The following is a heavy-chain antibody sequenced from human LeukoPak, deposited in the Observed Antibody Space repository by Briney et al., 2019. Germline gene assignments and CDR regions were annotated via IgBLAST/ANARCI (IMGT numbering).Heavy chain of an antibody. CDR3: ARLAIRGIDFSNPEFDP. CDR1: GFTVSDNY. V-gene: IGHV3-21*01. Sequence: GGSLRLSCAASGFTVSDNYMNWVRQAPGKGLEWVSSISSSSSYIYYADSVKGRFTISRDNAKNSLYLQMNSLRAEDTAVYYCARLAIRGIDFSNPEFDPWGQGTLVTVSS. J-gene: IGHJ5*02. D-gene: IGHD4-11*01. CDR2: ISSSSSYI.